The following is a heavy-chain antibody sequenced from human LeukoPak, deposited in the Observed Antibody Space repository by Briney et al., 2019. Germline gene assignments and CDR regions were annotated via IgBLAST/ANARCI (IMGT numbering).Heavy chain of an antibody. CDR1: GYTFTDYD. D-gene: IGHD4-17*01. J-gene: IGHJ3*01. CDR2: INPNSATT. V-gene: IGHV1-8*03. Sequence: GASVMVSCKTSGYTFTDYDVHWVRQAPGQGLEWMGWINPNSATTNYAQRLQGRVTFTRDTSLSIAYMELSSLTSEDAAVYFCARGDFGETNTAFDVWGQGTLVAVSS. CDR3: ARGDFGETNTAFDV.